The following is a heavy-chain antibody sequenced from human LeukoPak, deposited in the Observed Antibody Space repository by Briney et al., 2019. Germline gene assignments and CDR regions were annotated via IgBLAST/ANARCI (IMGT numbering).Heavy chain of an antibody. V-gene: IGHV1-2*02. D-gene: IGHD2-2*01. CDR3: ARDPRLCSTSCPLDY. CDR2: INPNSGGT. J-gene: IGHJ4*02. Sequence: ASVKVSCKASGYTFTGYYMHWVRQAPAQGLEWMGWINPNSGGTNYAQKFQGRVTMTRDTSISTAYMELSRLRSDDTAVYYCARDPRLCSTSCPLDYWGQGTLVTVSS. CDR1: GYTFTGYY.